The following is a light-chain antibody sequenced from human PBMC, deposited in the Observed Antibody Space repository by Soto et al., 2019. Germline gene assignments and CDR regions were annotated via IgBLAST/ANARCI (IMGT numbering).Light chain of an antibody. V-gene: IGLV2-11*01. J-gene: IGLJ3*02. CDR2: DVS. Sequence: QSALTQPRSVSGSPGQSVTISCTGTSSDVGGYNYVSWYQHDPGKAPKLMISDVSKRPSGVPDRFSGSKSGNTASLTISGLQAEDEADYYCCSYAGSYSRVFGGGTKVTVL. CDR3: CSYAGSYSRV. CDR1: SSDVGGYNY.